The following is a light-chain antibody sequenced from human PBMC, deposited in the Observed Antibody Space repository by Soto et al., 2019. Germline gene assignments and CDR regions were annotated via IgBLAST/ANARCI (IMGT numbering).Light chain of an antibody. CDR1: QSIKNY. Sequence: DIQMTQSPSSLSAAIGDRVTITCRASQSIKNYLNWYQHKPGAAPNLLIFGASNLESGVPSRFGGSGSGTEFTLSISSLQPEDVATYYCQQGYSTTPITFGQGTRVEIK. CDR3: QQGYSTTPIT. V-gene: IGKV1-39*01. CDR2: GAS. J-gene: IGKJ5*01.